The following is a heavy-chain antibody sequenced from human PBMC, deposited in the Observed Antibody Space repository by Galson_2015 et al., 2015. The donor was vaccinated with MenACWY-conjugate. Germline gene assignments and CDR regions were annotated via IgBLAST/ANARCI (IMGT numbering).Heavy chain of an antibody. D-gene: IGHD6-19*01. Sequence: SVKVSCKASGFTFTSSAMQWVRQARGQRLEWIGWIVVGSGNTNYAQKFQERVTITRDMSTSTAYMELSSLRSEDTAVYYCAASHLMQWLVLEDYYYGMDVWGQGTTVTVSS. J-gene: IGHJ6*02. V-gene: IGHV1-58*02. CDR3: AASHLMQWLVLEDYYYGMDV. CDR2: IVVGSGNT. CDR1: GFTFTSSA.